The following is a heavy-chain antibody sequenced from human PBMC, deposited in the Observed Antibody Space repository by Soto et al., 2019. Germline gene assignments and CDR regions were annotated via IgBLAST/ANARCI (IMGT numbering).Heavy chain of an antibody. CDR1: GGTFSSYA. J-gene: IGHJ6*02. D-gene: IGHD2-2*01. Sequence: SVKVSCKASGGTFSSYAISWVRQAPGQGLEWMGGIIPIFGTANYAQKFQGRVTITADESTSTAYMELSSLRSEDTAVYYCASLSAAPSDMDFWGQGTTVTVSS. V-gene: IGHV1-69*13. CDR2: IIPIFGTA. CDR3: ASLSAAPSDMDF.